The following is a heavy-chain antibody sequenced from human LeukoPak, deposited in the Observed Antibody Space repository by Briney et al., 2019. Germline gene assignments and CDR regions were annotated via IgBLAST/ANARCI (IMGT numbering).Heavy chain of an antibody. CDR3: AGLRYHGGNTV. CDR1: GGSIRSSYYY. J-gene: IGHJ4*02. CDR2: IYDSGST. V-gene: IGHV4-39*02. Sequence: SETLSLTCTVSGGSIRSSYYYWGWIRQPPGKGLEWIGSIYDSGSTYYNPSFKSRVTISVDTSKNHFSLKMNSLTAADTAEYYCAGLRYHGGNTVWGQGTPVTVSS. D-gene: IGHD4-23*01.